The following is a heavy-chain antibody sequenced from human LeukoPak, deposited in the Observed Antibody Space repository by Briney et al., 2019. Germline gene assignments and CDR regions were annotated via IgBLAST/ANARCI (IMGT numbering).Heavy chain of an antibody. V-gene: IGHV4-4*08. CDR2: IYYSGSA. CDR1: AGSISSYY. J-gene: IGHJ5*02. CDR3: ARDSGSSTHDP. D-gene: IGHD2-2*01. Sequence: SETLSLTCTVSAGSISSYYWSWIRQPPGKGLEWIGHIYYSGSANYNPSLKSRVTISVDTSKNQFSLKLSSVTAADTAVYYCARDSGSSTHDPWGQGTLVTVSS.